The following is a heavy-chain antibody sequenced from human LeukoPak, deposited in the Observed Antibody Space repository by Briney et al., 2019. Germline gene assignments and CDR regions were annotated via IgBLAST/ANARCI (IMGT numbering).Heavy chain of an antibody. D-gene: IGHD3-3*01. CDR3: ARDKSQASRPRGGDY. Sequence: GGSLRLSCAASGFTFSSYGMHWVRQAPGKGLEWVSSISSSSSYIYYADSVKGRFTISRDNAKNSLYLQMNSLRAEDTAVYYCARDKSQASRPRGGDYWGQGTLVTVSS. CDR2: ISSSSSYI. V-gene: IGHV3-21*01. J-gene: IGHJ4*02. CDR1: GFTFSSYG.